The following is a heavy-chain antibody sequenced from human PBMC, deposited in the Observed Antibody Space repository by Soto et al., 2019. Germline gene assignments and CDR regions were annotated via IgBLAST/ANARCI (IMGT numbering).Heavy chain of an antibody. J-gene: IGHJ4*02. CDR2: IYYSGTT. D-gene: IGHD6-19*01. V-gene: IGHV4-59*01. CDR3: ARVEMAVITPAGYFDY. CDR1: GGSISSYY. Sequence: PSETLSLTCTVSGGSISSYYWTWIRQPPGKGLEWIGYIYYSGTTNYNPSLKSRVTISVDTSKNQFSLKLSSVTAADTAVYYCARVEMAVITPAGYFDYWGQGTLVTVSS.